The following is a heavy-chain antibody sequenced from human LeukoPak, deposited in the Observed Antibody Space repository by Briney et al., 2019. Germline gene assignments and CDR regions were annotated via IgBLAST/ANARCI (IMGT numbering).Heavy chain of an antibody. CDR1: IGSISSNNYY. CDR3: ARIRRQQQRGYYYYMDV. CDR2: IYYSGST. Sequence: SETLSLTCTVSIGSISSNNYYWGWIRQPPGKGLEWIGYIYYSGSTNYNPSLKSRVTISVDTSKNQFSLKLSSVTAADTAVYYCARIRRQQQRGYYYYMDVWGKGTTVTISS. J-gene: IGHJ6*03. D-gene: IGHD6-13*01. V-gene: IGHV4-61*05.